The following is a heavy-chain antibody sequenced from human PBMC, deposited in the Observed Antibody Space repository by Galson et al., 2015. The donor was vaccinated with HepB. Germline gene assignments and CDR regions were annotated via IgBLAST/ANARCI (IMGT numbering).Heavy chain of an antibody. CDR1: GFTFSSYA. CDR2: ISGSGGST. Sequence: SLRLSCAASGFTFSSYAMSWVRQAPGKGLEWVSAISGSGGSTYYADSVKGRFTISRDNSKNTLYLQMNSLRAEDTAVYYCAKSPTVVTINFDYWGQGTLVTVSS. D-gene: IGHD4-23*01. CDR3: AKSPTVVTINFDY. V-gene: IGHV3-23*01. J-gene: IGHJ4*02.